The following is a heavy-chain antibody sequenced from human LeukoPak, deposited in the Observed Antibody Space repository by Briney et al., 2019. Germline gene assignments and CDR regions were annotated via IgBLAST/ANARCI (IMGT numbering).Heavy chain of an antibody. D-gene: IGHD1-26*01. Sequence: PGGSLRLSCAASGFTFSSYGMHWVRQAPGKGLEWVAVIWYDGSNKYYADSVKGRFTNSRDNSKNTLYLQMNSLRAEDTAVYYCAKAKELNYYYYMDVWGKGTTVTVSS. CDR3: AKAKELNYYYYMDV. CDR1: GFTFSSYG. V-gene: IGHV3-33*06. J-gene: IGHJ6*03. CDR2: IWYDGSNK.